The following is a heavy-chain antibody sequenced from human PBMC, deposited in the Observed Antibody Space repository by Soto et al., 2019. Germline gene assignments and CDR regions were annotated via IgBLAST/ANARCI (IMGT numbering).Heavy chain of an antibody. D-gene: IGHD6-6*01. CDR1: GFTFSSYA. CDR2: MSYDGRNK. J-gene: IGHJ6*02. Sequence: PGGSLRLSCAASGFTFSSYARHWVRQAPGKGLEWVAGMSYDGRNKYYADSVKGRFTISRDNSKNTLYLQMNSRRAEDTAVYYCARVMSSSSYYYYYYGMDVWGQGTTVTVSS. CDR3: ARVMSSSSYYYYYYGMDV. V-gene: IGHV3-30*04.